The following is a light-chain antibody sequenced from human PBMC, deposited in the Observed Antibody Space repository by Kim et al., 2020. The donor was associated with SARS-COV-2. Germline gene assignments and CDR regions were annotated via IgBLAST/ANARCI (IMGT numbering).Light chain of an antibody. CDR2: YDT. J-gene: IGLJ3*02. Sequence: PGQTATFTCGGDNVGNKSVHWYQQKPGQAPVLVIYYDTDRPSGIPERFSGSNSGNTATLTITRVEAGDEADYHCQVWDSSSDHPGVFGGGTQLTVL. CDR1: NVGNKS. CDR3: QVWDSSSDHPGV. V-gene: IGLV3-21*04.